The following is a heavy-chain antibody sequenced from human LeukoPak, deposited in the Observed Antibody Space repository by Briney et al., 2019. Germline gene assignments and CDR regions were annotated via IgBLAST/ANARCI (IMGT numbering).Heavy chain of an antibody. Sequence: PGGPLTLSCATSGFTFSNYGMHWVRQAPGKGLEWVAVISSDETNIRYGDSVRGRFTVSRDNAKNTVYLQMNSLGADDTAVYYCAKDPYRVVFATGNYLDPWGQGTLVTVSS. J-gene: IGHJ5*02. D-gene: IGHD2-15*01. CDR3: AKDPYRVVFATGNYLDP. CDR2: ISSDETNI. V-gene: IGHV3-30*18. CDR1: GFTFSNYG.